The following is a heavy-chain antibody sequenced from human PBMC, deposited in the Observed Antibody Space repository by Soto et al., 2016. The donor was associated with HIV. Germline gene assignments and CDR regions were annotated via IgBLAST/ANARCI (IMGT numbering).Heavy chain of an antibody. CDR1: GGTFSNYS. D-gene: IGHD3-22*01. CDR3: ARRRGQVTMIVGLRGLLDI. Sequence: QVHLMQSGTEVKKPGSSLKVSCKASGGTFSNYSITWVRQAPGQGLEWMGGIIPILDITNYAPKFQGRVTITADKSTTTAYMELRGLRSEDTAVYYCARRRGQVTMIVGLRGLLDIWGQGTMVTLSS. CDR2: IIPILDIT. V-gene: IGHV1-69*10. J-gene: IGHJ3*02.